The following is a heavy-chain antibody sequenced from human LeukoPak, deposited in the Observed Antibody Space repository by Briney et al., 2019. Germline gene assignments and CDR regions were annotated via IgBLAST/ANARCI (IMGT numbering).Heavy chain of an antibody. CDR2: ISYDGSNK. CDR3: AREPVVPAANYYYYYGMDV. Sequence: GGSLRLSCAASGFTFSSYAMHWVRQAPGKGLEWVAVISYDGSNKYYADSVKGRFTISRDSSKNTLYLQMNSLRAEDTAAYYCAREPVVPAANYYYYYGMDVWGQGTTVTVSS. CDR1: GFTFSSYA. V-gene: IGHV3-30-3*01. J-gene: IGHJ6*02. D-gene: IGHD2-2*01.